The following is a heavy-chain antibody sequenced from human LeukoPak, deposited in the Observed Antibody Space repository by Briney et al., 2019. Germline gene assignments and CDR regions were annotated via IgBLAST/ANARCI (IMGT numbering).Heavy chain of an antibody. V-gene: IGHV3-9*01. CDR3: AKDRFWFGELLYGAFDI. J-gene: IGHJ3*02. D-gene: IGHD3-10*01. Sequence: GGSLRLSCAASGFTFDDYAMHWVRHAPGKGLEWVSGISWNSGSIGYADSVKGRFTISRDNAKNSLYLQMNSLRAEDTALYYCAKDRFWFGELLYGAFDIWGQGTMVTVSS. CDR1: GFTFDDYA. CDR2: ISWNSGSI.